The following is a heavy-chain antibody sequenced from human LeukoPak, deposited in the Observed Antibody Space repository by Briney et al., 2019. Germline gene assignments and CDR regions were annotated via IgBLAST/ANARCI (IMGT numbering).Heavy chain of an antibody. V-gene: IGHV3-23*01. CDR2: ISGSGGST. Sequence: GGSLRLSCAASGFTFSSYAMTWVRQAPGKGLEWVSGISGSGGSTYYADSVKGRFTISRDNSKNTLYLQMNSLRAEDTAVYYCAKREYDNGGYMMGYWGQGTLVIVSS. CDR1: GFTFSSYA. J-gene: IGHJ4*02. D-gene: IGHD3-22*01. CDR3: AKREYDNGGYMMGY.